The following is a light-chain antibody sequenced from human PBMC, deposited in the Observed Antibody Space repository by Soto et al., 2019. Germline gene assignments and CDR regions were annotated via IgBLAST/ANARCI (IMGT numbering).Light chain of an antibody. CDR3: QQYFASSWT. CDR2: ATS. J-gene: IGKJ1*01. CDR1: QSNDNRY. Sequence: EIVLTQSPGTLSSSPGERATLSCRASQSNDNRYFAWYQHKLGQAPRLLIYATSSRATGIPDRFGGSGSGTDFTLTINRLEPEDFAVYYCQQYFASSWTFGQGTKVDIK. V-gene: IGKV3-20*01.